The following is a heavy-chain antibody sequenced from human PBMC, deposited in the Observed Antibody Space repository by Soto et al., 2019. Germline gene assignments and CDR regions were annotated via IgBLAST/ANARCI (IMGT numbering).Heavy chain of an antibody. CDR2: LTWNGEVL. CDR3: VKDSESSGYLTHLDY. J-gene: IGHJ4*02. Sequence: PGGSLRLSCVASGFTFDDYAIHWVRQTPGKGLEWVSGLTWNGEVLGYADSVKGRFTISRDNAKNSLYLEMNSLRPEDTALYYCVKDSESSGYLTHLDYWGQGTLVTDSS. V-gene: IGHV3-9*01. D-gene: IGHD3-22*01. CDR1: GFTFDDYA.